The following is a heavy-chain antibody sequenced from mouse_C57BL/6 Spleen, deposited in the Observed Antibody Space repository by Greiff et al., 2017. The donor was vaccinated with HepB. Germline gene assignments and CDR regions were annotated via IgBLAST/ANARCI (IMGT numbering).Heavy chain of an antibody. Sequence: QVQLQQPGAELVKPGASVKMSCKASGYTFTSYWITWVKQRPGQGLEWIGDIYPGSGSTNYNEKFKSKATLTVDTSSSTAYMQLSSLTSEDSAVYYCARVYYGSSYVDYWGQGTTLTVSS. CDR3: ARVYYGSSYVDY. D-gene: IGHD1-1*01. V-gene: IGHV1-55*01. CDR2: IYPGSGST. J-gene: IGHJ2*01. CDR1: GYTFTSYW.